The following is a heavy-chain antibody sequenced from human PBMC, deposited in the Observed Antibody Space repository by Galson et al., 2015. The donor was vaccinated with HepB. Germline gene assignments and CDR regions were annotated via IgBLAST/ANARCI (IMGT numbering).Heavy chain of an antibody. J-gene: IGHJ6*03. V-gene: IGHV3-21*01. CDR1: GFTFSSYS. CDR2: ISSSSSYI. CDR3: ARDKEVEYDSPVRVDYYYYYMDV. Sequence: SLRLSCAASGFTFSSYSMNWVRQAPGKGLEWVSSISSSSSYIYYADSVKGRFTISRDNAKNSLYLQMNSLRAEDTAVYYCARDKEVEYDSPVRVDYYYYYMDVWGKGTTVTVSS. D-gene: IGHD3-3*01.